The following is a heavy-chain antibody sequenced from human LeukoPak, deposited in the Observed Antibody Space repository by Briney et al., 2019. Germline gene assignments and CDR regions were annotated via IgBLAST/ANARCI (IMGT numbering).Heavy chain of an antibody. CDR3: ARDLYSGSYYDFDY. J-gene: IGHJ4*02. CDR2: ISSSSSTT. V-gene: IGHV3-48*01. Sequence: PGGSLRLSCAASGFTVGTNYMTWVRQAPGKGLEWVAYISSSSSTTHYADSVTGRFSISRDNAKSSLYLQMNSLRVEDTAVYYCARDLYSGSYYDFDYWGQGTLVTVSS. CDR1: GFTVGTNY. D-gene: IGHD1-26*01.